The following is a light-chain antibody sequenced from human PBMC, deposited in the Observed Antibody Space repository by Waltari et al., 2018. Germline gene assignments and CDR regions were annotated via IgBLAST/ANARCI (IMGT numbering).Light chain of an antibody. CDR3: QMYVRLPVT. Sequence: EIVLMQSPVTLSLFQAERAPLSCRASQSVGRSLAWYQQKPGQPPRLLIYNASNRASGIPDRFSGSGSGADFSLTISRLEPEDFAVYYCQMYVRLPVTFGQGTKVEVK. CDR2: NAS. J-gene: IGKJ1*01. CDR1: QSVGRS. V-gene: IGKV3-20*01.